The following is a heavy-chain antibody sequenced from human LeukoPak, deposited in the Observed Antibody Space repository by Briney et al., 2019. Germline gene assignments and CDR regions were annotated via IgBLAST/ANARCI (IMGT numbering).Heavy chain of an antibody. J-gene: IGHJ6*03. CDR1: GFTFDDYA. CDR3: AKVGVDFQRNYYYYYYMDV. V-gene: IGHV3-9*01. CDR2: ISWNSGSI. Sequence: PGGSPRLSCAASGFTFDDYAMHWVRQAPGKGLEWVSGISWNSGSIGYADSVKGRFTISRDNAKNSLYLQMNNLRAEDTALYYCAKVGVDFQRNYYYYYYMDVWGKGTTVTVSS. D-gene: IGHD1-26*01.